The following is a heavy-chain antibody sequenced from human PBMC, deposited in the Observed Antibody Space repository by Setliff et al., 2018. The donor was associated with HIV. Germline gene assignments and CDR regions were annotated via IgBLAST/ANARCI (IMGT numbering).Heavy chain of an antibody. J-gene: IGHJ4*02. CDR3: VRGSQFTPH. CDR1: GFIFSDYW. CDR2: MNQDGTEI. Sequence: GESLKISCVTSGFIFSDYWMAWVRQAPGKGLEWVANMNQDGTEINYVDSVKGRFSISGDDARKSLYLQMNSLRVDDTGLYYCVRGSQFTPHWGQGTLVTVSS. D-gene: IGHD3-16*01. V-gene: IGHV3-7*04.